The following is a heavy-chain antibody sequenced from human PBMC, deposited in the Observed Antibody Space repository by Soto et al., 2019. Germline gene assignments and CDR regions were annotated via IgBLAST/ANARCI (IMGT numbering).Heavy chain of an antibody. CDR3: AKDIYCSSTSCYKGWFDP. Sequence: PGGSLRLSCAASGFTFSSYAMSWVRQAPGKGLEWVSAISGSGGSTYYADSVKGRFTISRDNSKNTLYLQMNSLRAEDTAVYYCAKDIYCSSTSCYKGWFDPWGQGSLVTVSS. D-gene: IGHD2-2*02. CDR1: GFTFSSYA. V-gene: IGHV3-23*01. CDR2: ISGSGGST. J-gene: IGHJ5*02.